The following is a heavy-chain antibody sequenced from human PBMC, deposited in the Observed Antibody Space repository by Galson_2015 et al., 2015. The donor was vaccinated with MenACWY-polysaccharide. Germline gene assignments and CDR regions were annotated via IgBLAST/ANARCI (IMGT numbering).Heavy chain of an antibody. CDR3: AREGSRIVFHAFDT. D-gene: IGHD6-13*01. CDR1: GIRFSGSG. V-gene: IGHV3-33*01. Sequence: RLSCAASGIRFSGSGVHWVRQAPGKGLEWVAVIQYDGTNKVYADSVKGGFTISRDNSRNTLYLEMNSLRAEDTAVYYCAREGSRIVFHAFDTWGQGTMVTVSS. CDR2: IQYDGTNK. J-gene: IGHJ3*02.